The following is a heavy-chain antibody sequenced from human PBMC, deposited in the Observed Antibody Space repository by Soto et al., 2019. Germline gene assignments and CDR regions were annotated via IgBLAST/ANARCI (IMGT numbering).Heavy chain of an antibody. Sequence: QLQLKESGPGLVKPSETLSLTCSVSGGPIRSSSHYWGWIRQSPGTGLEWIGSIDESGTTYYNPSLQSLVTVSVDTSNNQFSLKVISVTGADTAIYYCAREGGDVDYWGQGTLVTVSS. J-gene: IGHJ4*02. D-gene: IGHD3-16*01. CDR2: IDESGTT. CDR3: AREGGDVDY. V-gene: IGHV4-39*02. CDR1: GGPIRSSSHY.